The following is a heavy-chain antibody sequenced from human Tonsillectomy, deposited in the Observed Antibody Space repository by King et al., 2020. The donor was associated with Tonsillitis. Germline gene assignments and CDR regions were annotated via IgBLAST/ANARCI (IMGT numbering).Heavy chain of an antibody. CDR2: INHSGST. V-gene: IGHV4-34*01. J-gene: IGHJ6*03. D-gene: IGHD3-3*01. CDR1: GGSFSGYY. Sequence: VQLQQWGARLLKPSETLSLTCVVYGGSFSGYYWTWIRQPPGKGLEWIGEINHSGSTNYNPSLKSRVTISVDTSKNQFSLTLSSVTAADPAVDYCARGGGSIFGVIVADSYYYYMDVWGKGTPVTVSS. CDR3: ARGGGSIFGVIVADSYYYYMDV.